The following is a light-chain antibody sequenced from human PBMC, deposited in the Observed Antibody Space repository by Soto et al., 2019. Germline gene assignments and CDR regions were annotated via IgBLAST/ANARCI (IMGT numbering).Light chain of an antibody. Sequence: DIQMTQSPSTLSASVGDRVTITCRASQNIDIWLAWYQQKPGKAPKLLIYKASSLESGVPSRFSGSGSGTEFTLTISSLQPDDFATYYCQQYNVYWTFGQGTKVEVK. J-gene: IGKJ1*01. CDR1: QNIDIW. CDR2: KAS. V-gene: IGKV1-5*03. CDR3: QQYNVYWT.